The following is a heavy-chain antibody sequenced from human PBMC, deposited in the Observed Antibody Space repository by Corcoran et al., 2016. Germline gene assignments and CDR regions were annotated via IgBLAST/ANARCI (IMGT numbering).Heavy chain of an antibody. Sequence: QLQLQESGPGLVKPSETLSLTCTVSGGSISSSSYYWGWIRQPPGKGLEWIGSIYYSGSTYYNPSLKSRVTRSVDTSKNQFSLKLSSGTAADTAVYYCARDSYWYSNRWFDPCGQGTQVTVSS. J-gene: IGHJ5*02. CDR3: ARDSYWYSNRWFDP. V-gene: IGHV4-39*07. CDR2: IYYSGST. D-gene: IGHD4-4*01. CDR1: GGSISSSSYY.